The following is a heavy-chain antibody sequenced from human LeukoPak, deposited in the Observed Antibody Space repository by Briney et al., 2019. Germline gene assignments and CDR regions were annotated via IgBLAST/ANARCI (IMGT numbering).Heavy chain of an antibody. J-gene: IGHJ4*02. Sequence: SQTLSLTCTVSGGSISSGGYYWSWIRQHPGKGPEWIGYIYYSGSTYYNPSLKSRVTISVDTSKNQFSLKLSSVTAADTAVYYCARGGMVRGVMAFDYWGQGTLVTVSS. CDR2: IYYSGST. D-gene: IGHD3-10*01. CDR1: GGSISSGGYY. CDR3: ARGGMVRGVMAFDY. V-gene: IGHV4-31*03.